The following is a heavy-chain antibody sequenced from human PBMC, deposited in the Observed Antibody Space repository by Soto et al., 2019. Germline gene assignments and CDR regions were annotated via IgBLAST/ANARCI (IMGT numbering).Heavy chain of an antibody. D-gene: IGHD3-3*01. V-gene: IGHV1-2*04. J-gene: IGHJ4*02. CDR2: INPNSGGT. CDR1: GYTFTGYY. Sequence: ASVHVSCKASGYTFTGYYMHWVRQATGQGLEWMGWINPNSGGTNYAQRFQGWVTMTRDTSISTAYMELSRLRSDDTAVYYCARDLKFSDFWSGYSYFDYWGQGTLVTVSS. CDR3: ARDLKFSDFWSGYSYFDY.